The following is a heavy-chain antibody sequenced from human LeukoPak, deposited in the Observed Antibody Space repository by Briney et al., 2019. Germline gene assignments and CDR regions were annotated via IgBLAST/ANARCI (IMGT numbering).Heavy chain of an antibody. J-gene: IGHJ4*02. CDR2: IKQDGNEK. V-gene: IGHV3-7*01. D-gene: IGHD4-17*01. CDR3: ARGPNYGDRVDYFDY. CDR1: GFIFRNHW. Sequence: GGSLRLSCAASGFIFRNHWMSWIRQVPGRALEWVAHIKQDGNEKHYVDSVEGRFTLSRDDSKNSLYLQMNSLRVDDSAVYYCARGPNYGDRVDYFDYWGQGTLVTVSS.